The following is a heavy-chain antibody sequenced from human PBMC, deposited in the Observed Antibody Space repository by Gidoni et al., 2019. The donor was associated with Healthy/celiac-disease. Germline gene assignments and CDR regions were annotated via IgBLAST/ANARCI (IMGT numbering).Heavy chain of an antibody. V-gene: IGHV4-59*01. D-gene: IGHD4-4*01. Sequence: QVQLQESGPRLAKPSETLSLTCPVSGGSISGVYWCWIRPPQGKVLEWIGYIYYSGSTNYNPSLKSRVTISVDTSKNQFSLRLSSVTAADTAVYYCARAGYSNYLAWFDPWGQGTLVTVSS. CDR2: IYYSGST. CDR1: GGSISGVY. J-gene: IGHJ5*02. CDR3: ARAGYSNYLAWFDP.